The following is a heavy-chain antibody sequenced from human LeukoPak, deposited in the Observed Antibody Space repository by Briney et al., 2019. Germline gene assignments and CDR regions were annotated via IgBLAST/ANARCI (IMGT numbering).Heavy chain of an antibody. CDR3: ARDRGGRAFDI. V-gene: IGHV3-7*01. D-gene: IGHD3-10*01. CDR2: IKQDGSEK. Sequence: PGGSLRLSCAASGFTFSNTWMSWVRQAPGKGLEWVANIKQDGSEKYYVDSVKGRFTISRDNAKNSLYLQMNSLRAEDTAVYYCARDRGGRAFDIWGQGTMVTVSS. CDR1: GFTFSNTW. J-gene: IGHJ3*02.